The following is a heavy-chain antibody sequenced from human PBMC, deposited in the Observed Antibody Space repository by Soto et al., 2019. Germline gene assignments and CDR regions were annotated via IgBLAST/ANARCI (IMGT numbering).Heavy chain of an antibody. CDR1: GGSISSGGYY. CDR2: IYYSGST. J-gene: IGHJ6*02. D-gene: IGHD3-10*01. CDR3: AREVTSRVRGVSTPYYYYGMDV. V-gene: IGHV4-31*03. Sequence: QVQLQESGPGLVKPSQTLSLTCTVSGGSISSGGYYWSWIRQHPGKGLEWIGYIYYSGSTYYNPSLNSRVTISVDTSKNQFSLKLSSVTAADTGVYYCAREVTSRVRGVSTPYYYYGMDVWGQGTTVTVSS.